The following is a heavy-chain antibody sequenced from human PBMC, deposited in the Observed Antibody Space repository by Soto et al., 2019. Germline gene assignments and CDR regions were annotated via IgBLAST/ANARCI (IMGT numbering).Heavy chain of an antibody. CDR3: ARHSDIVVVPAATLDY. V-gene: IGHV5-51*01. Sequence: GESLKISCKGSGYSFTSYWIGWVRQMPGKGLEWMGIIYPGDSDTRYSPSFQGQVTISADKSISTAYLQWSSLKASDTAMYYCARHSDIVVVPAATLDYWGQGTLVTVSS. J-gene: IGHJ4*02. CDR1: GYSFTSYW. D-gene: IGHD2-2*01. CDR2: IYPGDSDT.